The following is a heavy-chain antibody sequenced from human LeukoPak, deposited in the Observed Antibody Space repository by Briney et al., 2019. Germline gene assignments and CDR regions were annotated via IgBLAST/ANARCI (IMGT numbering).Heavy chain of an antibody. V-gene: IGHV3-21*01. CDR1: GFTFSSYS. J-gene: IGHJ4*02. Sequence: GGSLRLSCAASGFTFSSYSMNWVRQAPGKGLEWVSSISSSSSYIYYADSVKGRFTISRDNAKNSLYLQMSSLRAEDTAVYYCARDKKDGYVFDYWGQGTLVTVSS. CDR2: ISSSSSYI. CDR3: ARDKKDGYVFDY. D-gene: IGHD5-24*01.